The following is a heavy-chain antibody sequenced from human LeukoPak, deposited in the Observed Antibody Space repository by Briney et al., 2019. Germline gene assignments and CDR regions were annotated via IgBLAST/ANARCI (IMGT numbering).Heavy chain of an antibody. CDR2: ISSSGSTI. V-gene: IGHV3-11*01. D-gene: IGHD2-21*02. CDR3: AREYCGGDCYSDPHYFDY. Sequence: GGSLRLSCAASGFTFSDYYMSWIRQAPGKGLEWVSYISSSGSTIYYADSVKGRFTIPRDNAKNSLYLQMNSLRAEDTAVYYCAREYCGGDCYSDPHYFDYWGQGTLVTVSS. J-gene: IGHJ4*02. CDR1: GFTFSDYY.